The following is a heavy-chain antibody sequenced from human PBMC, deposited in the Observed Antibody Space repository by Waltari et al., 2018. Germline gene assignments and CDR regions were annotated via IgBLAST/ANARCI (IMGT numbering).Heavy chain of an antibody. Sequence: QVQLQESGPGLVKPSETLSLTCAVSGYSISSGYYWGWIRQPPGQGLERIGSIYHSGSTYYNPSLKSRVTISVDTSKNQFSLKLSSVTAADTAVYYCARVPVAVADLRWDYYYYYGMDVWGQGTTVTVSS. CDR3: ARVPVAVADLRWDYYYYYGMDV. D-gene: IGHD6-19*01. CDR2: IYHSGST. J-gene: IGHJ6*02. CDR1: GYSISSGYY. V-gene: IGHV4-38-2*01.